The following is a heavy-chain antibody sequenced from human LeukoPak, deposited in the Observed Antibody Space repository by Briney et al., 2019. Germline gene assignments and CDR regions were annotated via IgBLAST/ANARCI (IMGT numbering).Heavy chain of an antibody. V-gene: IGHV4-39*01. Sequence: PSETLSLTCTVSGVSITNTNYHWGWIRQPPGKGLEWIATIYYYSGSSYYNASLKSRITISVDTSKNQFSLKLRSVTAADTAVYYCARVSGPLYYAMDVWGEGTTVTVSS. CDR2: IYYYSGSS. J-gene: IGHJ6*04. D-gene: IGHD2-15*01. CDR1: GVSITNTNYH. CDR3: ARVSGPLYYAMDV.